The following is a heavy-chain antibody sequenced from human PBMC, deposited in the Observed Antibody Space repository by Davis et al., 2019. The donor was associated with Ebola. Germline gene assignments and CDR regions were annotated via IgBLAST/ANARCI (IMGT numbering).Heavy chain of an antibody. D-gene: IGHD3-3*01. CDR3: ARSGRSIFGVVLNWFDP. Sequence: SDTLSPTCAVLGGSISSSNWCRWVRLHPGKGLEWIGDIYHSGSTNYNPSLKSRVTISVDKSKNQFSLKLSSVTAPDTAVYYCARSGRSIFGVVLNWFDPWGQGTLVTVSS. CDR2: IYHSGST. J-gene: IGHJ5*02. CDR1: GGSISSSNW. V-gene: IGHV4-4*02.